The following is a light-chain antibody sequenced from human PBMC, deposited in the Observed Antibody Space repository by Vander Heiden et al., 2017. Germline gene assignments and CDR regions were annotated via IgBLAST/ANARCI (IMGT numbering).Light chain of an antibody. Sequence: IVMIQSPLSLSVTPGEPASISCSSSQSLLHINGYNYLDWYLQKPGQSQQLLIFQGSNRASGVPDRFSGSGSGTDFTLRISRVDVEDVGVYYCMQDLHTPTFGQGTRLEIK. J-gene: IGKJ2*01. CDR3: MQDLHTPT. CDR1: QSLLHINGYNY. V-gene: IGKV2-28*01. CDR2: QGS.